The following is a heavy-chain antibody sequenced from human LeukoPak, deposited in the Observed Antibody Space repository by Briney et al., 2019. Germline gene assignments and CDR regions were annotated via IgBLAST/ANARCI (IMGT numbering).Heavy chain of an antibody. Sequence: SGTLSLTCTVSGGSISSYYWSWIRQPAGKGLEWIGRIYTSGSTNYNPSLKSRVTMSVDTSKNQFSLKLSSVTAADTAVYYCARLGTTRPYYYYYYMDVWGKGTTVTVSS. CDR2: IYTSGST. J-gene: IGHJ6*03. V-gene: IGHV4-4*07. D-gene: IGHD7-27*01. CDR1: GGSISSYY. CDR3: ARLGTTRPYYYYYYMDV.